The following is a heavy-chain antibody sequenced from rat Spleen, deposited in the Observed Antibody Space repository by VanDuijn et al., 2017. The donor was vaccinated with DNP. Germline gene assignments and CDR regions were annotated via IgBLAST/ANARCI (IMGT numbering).Heavy chain of an antibody. Sequence: QVQLQQSGAELAKPGSSVKISCKASGYTFTSYYIGWIKQTTGQGLEYIGYLNMGSGGTNFNEKFKGKATLTVDISSSTAFMQLSSLTPDDSAVYYCARRRLPYWYFDFWGPGTMVTLSS. D-gene: IGHD1-4*01. V-gene: IGHV1-43*01. J-gene: IGHJ1*01. CDR1: GYTFTSYY. CDR2: LNMGSGGT. CDR3: ARRRLPYWYFDF.